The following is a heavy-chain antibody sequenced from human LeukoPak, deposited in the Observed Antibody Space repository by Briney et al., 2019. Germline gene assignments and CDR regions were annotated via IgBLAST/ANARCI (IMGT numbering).Heavy chain of an antibody. CDR1: GGSISGHY. Sequence: PSETLSLTCTVSGGSISGHYWSWIRQSPGKGLEWLGYIYYSGNTAYNPSLKSRITISVDTSKNQFPLRLNPVTAADTAVYYCARETTALDYWGQGTLVTVSS. D-gene: IGHD1-1*01. J-gene: IGHJ4*02. CDR3: ARETTALDY. CDR2: IYYSGNT. V-gene: IGHV4-59*11.